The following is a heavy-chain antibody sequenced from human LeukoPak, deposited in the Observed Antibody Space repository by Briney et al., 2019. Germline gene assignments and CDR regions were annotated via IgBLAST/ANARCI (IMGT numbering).Heavy chain of an antibody. Sequence: PEGSLRLSCAASGFTFSSYEMNWVRQAPGKGLEWVSYISSSGSTIYYADSVKGRFTISRDNAKNSLYLQMNSLRAEDTAVYYCARRRYGSGDIDYWGQGTLVTVSS. V-gene: IGHV3-48*03. D-gene: IGHD3-10*01. CDR2: ISSSGSTI. J-gene: IGHJ4*02. CDR1: GFTFSSYE. CDR3: ARRRYGSGDIDY.